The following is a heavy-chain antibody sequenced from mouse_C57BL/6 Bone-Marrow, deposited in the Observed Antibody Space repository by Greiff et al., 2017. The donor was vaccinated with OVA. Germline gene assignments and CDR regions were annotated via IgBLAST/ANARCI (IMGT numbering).Heavy chain of an antibody. V-gene: IGHV5-15*01. CDR3: ARGALYGSSPWFAY. J-gene: IGHJ3*01. Sequence: EVQGVESGGGLVQPGGSLKLSCAASGFTFSDYGMAWVRQAPRKGPEWVAFISNLAYSIYYADTVTGRFTISRENAKNTLYLEMSSLRSEDTAMYYCARGALYGSSPWFAYWGQGTLVTVSA. CDR1: GFTFSDYG. D-gene: IGHD1-1*01. CDR2: ISNLAYSI.